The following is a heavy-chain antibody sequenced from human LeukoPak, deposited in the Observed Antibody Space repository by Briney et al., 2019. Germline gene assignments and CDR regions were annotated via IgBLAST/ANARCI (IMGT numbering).Heavy chain of an antibody. CDR1: GYTFSGYH. D-gene: IGHD6-19*01. CDR2: IDPYSGGT. CDR3: ARDVVAVDSNWFDP. Sequence: GASVKVSCKTSGYTFSGYHIHWMRQAPGQGLEWIGWIDPYSGGTRFAEKFQGRVTLTRDTSITTLYMELTNLKSDDTSIYFCARDVVAVDSNWFDPWGQGTLVTVSS. J-gene: IGHJ5*02. V-gene: IGHV1-2*02.